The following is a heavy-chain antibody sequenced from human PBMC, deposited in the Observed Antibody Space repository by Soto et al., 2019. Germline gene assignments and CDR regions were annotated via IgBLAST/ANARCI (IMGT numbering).Heavy chain of an antibody. CDR2: IRGGGGST. CDR1: GFTFSSYG. CDR3: ASETPLSSYGPG. V-gene: IGHV3-23*01. D-gene: IGHD5-18*01. J-gene: IGHJ4*02. Sequence: PGGSLRLSCAASGFTFSSYGMHWVRQAPGKGLEWVSVIRGGGGSTYYADSVKGRFTISRDNSKNTLYLQMNSLRAEDTAVYYCASETPLSSYGPGRGQGTLVTVSS.